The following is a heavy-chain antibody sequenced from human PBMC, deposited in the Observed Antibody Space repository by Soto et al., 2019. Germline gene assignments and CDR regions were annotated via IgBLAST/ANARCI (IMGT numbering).Heavy chain of an antibody. V-gene: IGHV3-9*01. D-gene: IGHD6-19*01. CDR3: AKDRGLVRSFYFDY. Sequence: EVQLVESGGGLVQPGRSLRLSCAASGFTFDDYAMHWVRQAPGKGLEWVSGISWNSGSIGYADSVKGRFTISRDNAKNSLYLQMNSLRAEDTALYYCAKDRGLVRSFYFDYGGQGTLVTVSS. J-gene: IGHJ4*02. CDR2: ISWNSGSI. CDR1: GFTFDDYA.